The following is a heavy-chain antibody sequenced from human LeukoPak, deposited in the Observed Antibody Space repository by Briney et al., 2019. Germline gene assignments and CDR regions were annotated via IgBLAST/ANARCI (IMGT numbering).Heavy chain of an antibody. CDR3: ARLWFGTRNWFDP. J-gene: IGHJ5*02. V-gene: IGHV4-4*02. CDR2: IYYSGST. CDR1: GGSISSSNW. Sequence: SETLSLTCAVSGGSISSSNWWSWVRQPPGKGLEWIGYIYYSGSTYYNPSLKSRVTISVDTSKNQFSLKLSSVTAADTAVYYCARLWFGTRNWFDPWGQGTLVTVSS. D-gene: IGHD3-10*01.